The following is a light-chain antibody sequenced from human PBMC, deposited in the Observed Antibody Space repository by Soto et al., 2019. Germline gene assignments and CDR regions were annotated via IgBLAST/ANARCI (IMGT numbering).Light chain of an antibody. Sequence: IEMTQSPSSLSASLGDRVTITGRASQRISTNLKWYQHRTGKAPELLLYAASSLQSAGTSRFSGSGSGTDFTLPITGLQPEDFASYYCQQRYSTPCTFGQGTKVDIK. J-gene: IGKJ1*01. CDR1: QRISTN. CDR2: AAS. V-gene: IGKV1-39*01. CDR3: QQRYSTPCT.